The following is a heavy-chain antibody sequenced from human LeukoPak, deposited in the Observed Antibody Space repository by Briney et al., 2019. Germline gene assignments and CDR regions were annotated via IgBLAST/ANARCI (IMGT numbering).Heavy chain of an antibody. V-gene: IGHV1-2*02. D-gene: IGHD6-19*01. CDR2: INPNSGGT. Sequence: GASVTVSCKSSGYTFTDYYMHWVRQAPGQGLEWMGWINPNSGGTNYAQKFQGRVTMTRDTSISTAYMELSRLRSDDTAVYYCAQEVNLRGVAGDYWGQGTLVTVSS. CDR3: AQEVNLRGVAGDY. J-gene: IGHJ4*02. CDR1: GYTFTDYY.